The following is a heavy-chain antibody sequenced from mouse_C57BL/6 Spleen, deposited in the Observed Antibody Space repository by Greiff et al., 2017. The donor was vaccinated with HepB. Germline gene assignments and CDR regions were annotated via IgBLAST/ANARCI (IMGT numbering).Heavy chain of an antibody. D-gene: IGHD1-2*01. Sequence: GGERERKGREGKREGKEEGEDLKSDGRRRGKQRPVQGRECVGNRDPADSETHYNQKFKDKATLTVDKSSSTAYMQLSSLTSEDSAVYYCARGGLLRPTDFDYWGQGTTLTVSS. CDR1: GEDLKSDG. J-gene: IGHJ2*01. V-gene: IGHV1-52*01. CDR2: RDPADSET. CDR3: ARGGLLRPTDFDY.